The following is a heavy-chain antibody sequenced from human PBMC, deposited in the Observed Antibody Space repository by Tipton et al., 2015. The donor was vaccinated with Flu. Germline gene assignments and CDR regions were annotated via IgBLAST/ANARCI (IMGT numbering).Heavy chain of an antibody. Sequence: TLSLTCTVSGGIISSYYWNWIRQPPGKGLEWIGYIYHNQYTKYNPSLKSRVTISVDTSRNHPSLRLRSVTAADTAVYFCARRDFSNYVSDPKSWFDPWGQGILVTVSP. CDR1: GGIISSYY. D-gene: IGHD4-11*01. V-gene: IGHV4-59*08. CDR3: ARRDFSNYVSDPKSWFDP. CDR2: IYHNQYT. J-gene: IGHJ5*02.